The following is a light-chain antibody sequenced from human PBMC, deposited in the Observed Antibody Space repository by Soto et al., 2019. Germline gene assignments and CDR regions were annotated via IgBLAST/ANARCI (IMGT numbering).Light chain of an antibody. Sequence: QLVLTQSPSASASLGASVKLTCTLSSGHSSYAITWHQQQPAKGHRYLMELNSDGTHSKGDGIPDRFSGSSSGSERYLIISSLQSEDEGDYYCQAWGTAFYVFGTGTKGTVL. CDR2: LNSDGTH. CDR1: SGHSSYA. V-gene: IGLV4-69*01. CDR3: QAWGTAFYV. J-gene: IGLJ1*01.